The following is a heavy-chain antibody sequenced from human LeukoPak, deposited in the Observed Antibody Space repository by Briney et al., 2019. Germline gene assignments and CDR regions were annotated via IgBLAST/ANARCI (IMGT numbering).Heavy chain of an antibody. J-gene: IGHJ1*01. CDR3: AMGHYDFWSGYPREYFQH. Sequence: GESLKISCKGSGYSFTSYWIGWVRQMPGKGLEWMGIIYPGDSDTRYSPSFQGQVTISADKSISTAYLQWSSLKASDTAMYYCAMGHYDFWSGYPREYFQHWGQGTLVTASS. V-gene: IGHV5-51*01. D-gene: IGHD3-3*01. CDR1: GYSFTSYW. CDR2: IYPGDSDT.